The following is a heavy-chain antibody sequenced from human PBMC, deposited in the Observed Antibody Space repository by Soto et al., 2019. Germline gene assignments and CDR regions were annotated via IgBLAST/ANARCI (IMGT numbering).Heavy chain of an antibody. CDR2: IHHSGST. D-gene: IGHD2-15*01. J-gene: IGHJ5*02. CDR3: ARAPYCSGGSCYLGLSRAKFDP. Sequence: PSETLSPPRAGYGGALRGFHWGGFPPPPGKGLGGIGEIHHSGSTNYNPSPKSRVTISVDTSKNQFSLKLSSVTAADTAVYYCARAPYCSGGSCYLGLSRAKFDPWGQGTLVTVSS. CDR1: GGALRGFH. V-gene: IGHV4-34*01.